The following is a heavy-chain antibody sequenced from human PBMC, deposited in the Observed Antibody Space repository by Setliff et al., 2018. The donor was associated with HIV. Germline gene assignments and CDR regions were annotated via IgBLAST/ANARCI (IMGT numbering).Heavy chain of an antibody. CDR3: ASEKVAWTVSDSFFEF. CDR1: GGSISNFY. V-gene: IGHV4-59*13. Sequence: PSETLSLTCSVSGGSISNFYWSWIRQPPGKGLEWVGHIYSTGDTNYNPSLKSRVTLSADTSKNQLSLKLSSVTAADTAVYYCASEKVAWTVSDSFFEFWGQGVPVTVSS. CDR2: IYSTGDT. J-gene: IGHJ4*02. D-gene: IGHD2-15*01.